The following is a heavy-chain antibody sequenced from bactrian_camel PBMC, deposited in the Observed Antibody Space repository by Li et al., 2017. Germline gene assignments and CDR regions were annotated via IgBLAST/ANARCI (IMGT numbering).Heavy chain of an antibody. CDR3: AEGRGSRGEHCYSLNY. Sequence: HVQLVESGGGSVQAGGSLRLSCAASGYFVCKYEMMWYRQAPGNEREFVAAIDTDGRARYADSVKGRFTISQDSARNTVYLQMNNLQSEDTATYYCAEGRGSRGEHCYSLNYWGQGTQVTVS. J-gene: IGHJ4*01. CDR2: IDTDGRA. V-gene: IGHV3S53*01. CDR1: GYFVCKYE. D-gene: IGHD6*01.